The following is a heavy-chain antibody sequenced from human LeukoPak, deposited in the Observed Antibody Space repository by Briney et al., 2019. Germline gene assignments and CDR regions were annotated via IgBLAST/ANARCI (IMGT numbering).Heavy chain of an antibody. CDR2: IFPSDSDT. J-gene: IGHJ1*01. Sequence: GESLKISCKTSGYSFTSYWIGWVRQMPGKGLEWMGIIFPSDSDTRYSPSFQGQVTISVDKSISTAYQQWTSLKASDTAMYYCARHRYFQHWGQGTLVTVSS. CDR3: ARHRYFQH. CDR1: GYSFTSYW. V-gene: IGHV5-51*01.